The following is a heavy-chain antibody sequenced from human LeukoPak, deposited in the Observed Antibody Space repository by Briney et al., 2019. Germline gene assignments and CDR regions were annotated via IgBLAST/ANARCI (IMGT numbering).Heavy chain of an antibody. CDR1: TYSISSGYY. CDR2: IYHSGST. D-gene: IGHD7-27*01. CDR3: ARGGAVLGIGYYYYYMDV. J-gene: IGHJ6*03. V-gene: IGHV4-38-2*02. Sequence: SETLSLTCTVSTYSISSGYYWGWIRQPPGKGLEWIGSIYHSGSTYYNPSLKSRVTISVDTSKNQFSLKLSSVTAADTAVYYCARGGAVLGIGYYYYYMDVWGKGTTVTVSS.